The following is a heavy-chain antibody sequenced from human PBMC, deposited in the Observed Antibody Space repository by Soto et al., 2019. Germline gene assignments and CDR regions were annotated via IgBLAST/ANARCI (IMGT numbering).Heavy chain of an antibody. V-gene: IGHV1-18*01. Sequence: ASVKVSCKASGYTFTSYGISWVRQAPGQRLEWMGWISAYNGNTNYAKKLQGRVTMTTDTSTSTAYMELRSLRSDDTAVYYCARGIVATIENWFDPWGQGTLVTVSS. CDR1: GYTFTSYG. D-gene: IGHD5-12*01. J-gene: IGHJ5*02. CDR2: ISAYNGNT. CDR3: ARGIVATIENWFDP.